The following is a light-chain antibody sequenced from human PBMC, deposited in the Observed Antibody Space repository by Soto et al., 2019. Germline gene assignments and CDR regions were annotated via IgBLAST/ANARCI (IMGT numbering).Light chain of an antibody. V-gene: IGKV4-1*01. CDR2: WAS. CDR1: RNALYSSDNKNY. CDR3: QHWTT. J-gene: IGKJ1*01. Sequence: IVLTQSPDSLAVSLGERATINCKSSRNALYSSDNKNYLAWYQQKAGQPPKLLIYWASTRESGVPDRFSGGGSGKDFTLTLNSLQAEDVAVYYCQHWTTFGQGTKVDIK.